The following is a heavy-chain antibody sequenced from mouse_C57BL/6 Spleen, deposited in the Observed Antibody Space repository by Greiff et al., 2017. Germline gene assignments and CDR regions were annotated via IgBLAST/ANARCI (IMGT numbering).Heavy chain of an antibody. V-gene: IGHV1-9*01. CDR1: GYTFTGYW. Sequence: QVQLKQSGAELMKPGASVKLSCKATGYTFTGYWIEWVKQRPGHGLEWIGEILPGSGSTNYNEKFKGKATFTADTSSNTAYMQRSSLTTEDAAIYYCGRGDGNYPFAYWGQGTLVTVSA. CDR2: ILPGSGST. D-gene: IGHD2-1*01. J-gene: IGHJ3*01. CDR3: GRGDGNYPFAY.